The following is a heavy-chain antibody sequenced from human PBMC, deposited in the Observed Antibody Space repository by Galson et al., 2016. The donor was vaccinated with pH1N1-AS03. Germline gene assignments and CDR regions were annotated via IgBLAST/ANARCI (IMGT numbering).Heavy chain of an antibody. CDR1: GDSINNYY. CDR2: ISHSGYT. Sequence: SETLSLTCNVSGDSINNYYWHWIRQSPGKGLEWIGYISHSGYTSYSSSLKSRVTIALGTSKNFFSLKLYSVTAADTAVYYCASDRGLGGNNGFDPWGQGTLVTFSS. CDR3: ASDRGLGGNNGFDP. J-gene: IGHJ5*02. D-gene: IGHD3-16*01. V-gene: IGHV4-59*01.